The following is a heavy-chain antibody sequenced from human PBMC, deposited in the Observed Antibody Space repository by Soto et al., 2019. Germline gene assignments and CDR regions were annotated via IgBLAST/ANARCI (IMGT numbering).Heavy chain of an antibody. CDR1: GGSFSGYY. D-gene: IGHD3-10*01. V-gene: IGHV4-34*01. CDR2: INHSGST. CDR3: AGIMVRGGITLDTYYIDV. Sequence: SETLSLTCAVYGGSFSGYYWSWIRQPPGKGLEWIGEINHSGSTNYNPSLKSRVTISVDTSKNQFSLKLSSVTAADTAVYYCAGIMVRGGITLDTYYIDVWGRRTTVTGSS. J-gene: IGHJ6*03.